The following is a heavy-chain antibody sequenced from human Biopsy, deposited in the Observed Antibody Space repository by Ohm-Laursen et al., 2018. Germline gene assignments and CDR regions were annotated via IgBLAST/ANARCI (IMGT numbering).Heavy chain of an antibody. V-gene: IGHV1-69*06. D-gene: IGHD3-3*01. CDR2: INPMFGTA. CDR1: GGDFSSYA. Sequence: ASVKVSCKPSGGDFSSYAINWLRQAPGQGLEWMGGINPMFGTAKYAQRFQGRVTITADKSTSTADMELSSLRSDDTAVYYCARSFGVVINFEHNWFDPWGQGTLVTVSS. CDR3: ARSFGVVINFEHNWFDP. J-gene: IGHJ5*02.